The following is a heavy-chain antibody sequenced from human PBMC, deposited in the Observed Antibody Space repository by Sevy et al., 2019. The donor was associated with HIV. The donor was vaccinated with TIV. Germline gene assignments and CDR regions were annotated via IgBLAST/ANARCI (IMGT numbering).Heavy chain of an antibody. Sequence: GGSLRLSCAASGFTFSSYSMNWVRQAPGKGLEWVSSISSSSYIYYADSVKGRFTISRDNAKNSLYLQMNSLRAEDTAVYYCARDASYYYGSGSSRIYYYYYYGMDVWGQGTTVTVSS. D-gene: IGHD3-10*01. CDR1: GFTFSSYS. V-gene: IGHV3-21*01. CDR2: ISSSSYI. J-gene: IGHJ6*02. CDR3: ARDASYYYGSGSSRIYYYYYYGMDV.